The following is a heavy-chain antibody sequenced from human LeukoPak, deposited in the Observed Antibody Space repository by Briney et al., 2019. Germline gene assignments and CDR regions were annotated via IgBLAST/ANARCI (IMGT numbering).Heavy chain of an antibody. D-gene: IGHD6-13*01. CDR3: AKGSRSTWSYYFDY. Sequence: GGSLRLSCGASGFTFSNYAMTWVRQAPGKGRECVSAISGGGGSTYYADSVKGRFTISRDISKNTLYLQLSSLRAEDTAVYYCAKGSRSTWSYYFDYWGRGTLVTVSS. CDR1: GFTFSNYA. V-gene: IGHV3-23*01. CDR2: ISGGGGST. J-gene: IGHJ4*02.